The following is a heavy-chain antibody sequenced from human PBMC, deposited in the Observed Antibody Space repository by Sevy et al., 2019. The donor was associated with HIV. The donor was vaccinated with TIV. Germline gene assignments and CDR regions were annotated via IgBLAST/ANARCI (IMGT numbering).Heavy chain of an antibody. J-gene: IGHJ4*02. CDR2: IKSKTDGGTT. Sequence: GGSLRLSCAASGFTFSNAWMNWVRQAPGKGLEWVGRIKSKTDGGTTDYAAPVKGRFTISRDDSKNTLYLQMNSLKTEDTALYYCTTELLWFGELLLDFDYWGQGTLVTVSS. D-gene: IGHD3-10*01. V-gene: IGHV3-15*07. CDR1: GFTFSNAW. CDR3: TTELLWFGELLLDFDY.